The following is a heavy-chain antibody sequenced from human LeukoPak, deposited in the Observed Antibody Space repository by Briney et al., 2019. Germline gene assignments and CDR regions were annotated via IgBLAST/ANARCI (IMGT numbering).Heavy chain of an antibody. J-gene: IGHJ4*02. Sequence: GRSLRLSCAASGFTFSSYGMHWVRQAPGKGLEWVAVISYDGSNKYYADSVKGRFTISRDNSKNTLYLQMNSLRAEDTAVYYCAKDQGPYSSGWYRCVDYWGQGTLVTVSS. CDR1: GFTFSSYG. D-gene: IGHD6-19*01. V-gene: IGHV3-30*18. CDR2: ISYDGSNK. CDR3: AKDQGPYSSGWYRCVDY.